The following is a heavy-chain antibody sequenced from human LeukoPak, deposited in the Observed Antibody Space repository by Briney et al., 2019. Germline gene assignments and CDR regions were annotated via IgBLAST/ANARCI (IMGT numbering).Heavy chain of an antibody. Sequence: SETLSLTCTVSGYSIRNGYNWGWIRLSPGKGLEWLGSIYQSGSTYDNPSLKSRVTISVDTSKNQFSLKLSSVTAADTAVYYCARDGNGLLWFGEIQHWGQGTLVTVSS. CDR3: ARDGNGLLWFGEIQH. CDR1: GYSIRNGYN. CDR2: IYQSGST. D-gene: IGHD3-10*01. V-gene: IGHV4-38-2*02. J-gene: IGHJ1*01.